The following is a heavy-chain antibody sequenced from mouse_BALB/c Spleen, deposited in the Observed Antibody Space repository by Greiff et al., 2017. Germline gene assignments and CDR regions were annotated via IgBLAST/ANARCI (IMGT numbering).Heavy chain of an antibody. CDR1: GYAFSSSW. CDR2: IYPGDGDT. V-gene: IGHV1-82*01. J-gene: IGHJ1*01. D-gene: IGHD1-1*01. Sequence: QVQLQQSGPELVKPGASVKISCKASGYAFSSSWMNWVKQRPGQGLEWIGRIYPGDGDTNYNGKFKGKATLTADKSSSTAYMQLSSLTSVDSAVYFCAIIYYYGSRYFDVWGAGTTVTVSS. CDR3: AIIYYYGSRYFDV.